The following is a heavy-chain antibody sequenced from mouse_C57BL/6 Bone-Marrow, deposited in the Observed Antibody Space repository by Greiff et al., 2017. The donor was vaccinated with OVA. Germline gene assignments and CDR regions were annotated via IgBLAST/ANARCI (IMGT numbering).Heavy chain of an antibody. V-gene: IGHV5-17*01. CDR1: GFTFSDYG. CDR3: ARPVDPNLFAY. CDR2: ISSGSSTI. J-gene: IGHJ3*01. Sequence: EVMLVESGGGLVKPGGSLKLSCAASGFTFSDYGMHWVRQAPEKGLEWVAYISSGSSTIYYADTVTGRFTISRDNAKNNLFLQMTSLRSEDTAMYYGARPVDPNLFAYWGQGTLVTVSA.